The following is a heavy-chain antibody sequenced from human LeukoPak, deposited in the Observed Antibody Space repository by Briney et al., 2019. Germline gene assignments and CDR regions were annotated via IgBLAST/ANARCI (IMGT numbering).Heavy chain of an antibody. D-gene: IGHD4-17*01. CDR2: IYNSGST. CDR3: ARGIESYGDYGY. V-gene: IGHV4-59*01. Sequence: SQTLSLTCTVSGGSISGSSWSWIRQPPGKGLEWIAYIYNSGSTNYNPSLKSRVTISVDTSKNQFSLKLSSLTAADTAIYYCARGIESYGDYGYWGQGILVTVSS. CDR1: GGSISGSS. J-gene: IGHJ4*02.